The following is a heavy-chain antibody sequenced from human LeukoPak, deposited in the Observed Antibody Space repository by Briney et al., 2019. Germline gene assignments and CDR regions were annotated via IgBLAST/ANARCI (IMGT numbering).Heavy chain of an antibody. D-gene: IGHD3-10*01. Sequence: KPGGPLRLFCAASGFTFSDYYMSWIRQAPGKGLEWVSYISSSSSYTNYADSVKGRFTISRDNAKNSLYLQMNSLRAEDTAVYYCARGSRVWFGELLFDYWGQGTLVTVSS. CDR1: GFTFSDYY. V-gene: IGHV3-11*06. CDR2: ISSSSSYT. J-gene: IGHJ4*02. CDR3: ARGSRVWFGELLFDY.